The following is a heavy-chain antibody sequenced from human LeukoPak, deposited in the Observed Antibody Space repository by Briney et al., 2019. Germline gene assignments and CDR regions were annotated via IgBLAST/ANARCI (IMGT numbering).Heavy chain of an antibody. CDR3: AKEPHGLIVATISGVFVY. D-gene: IGHD5-12*01. CDR2: IRGGGGST. CDR1: GFTSSSSA. Sequence: GGSLRLSCAASGFTSSSSAMSWARQAPGKGLEWDPVIRGGGGSTYYADCVKGQFTISRDNSKNTLNLQMNSLRAEDTAVYYCAKEPHGLIVATISGVFVYWGQGTLVTVSS. J-gene: IGHJ4*02. V-gene: IGHV3-23*01.